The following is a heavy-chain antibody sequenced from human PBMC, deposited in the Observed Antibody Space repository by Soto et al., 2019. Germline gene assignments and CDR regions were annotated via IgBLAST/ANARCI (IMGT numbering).Heavy chain of an antibody. CDR2: INPSGGST. D-gene: IGHD3-3*01. CDR1: GYTFTSYY. V-gene: IGHV1-46*01. J-gene: IGHJ6*02. CDR3: ARDLRGTIFGVVKYYYYGMDV. Sequence: ASVKVSCKASGYTFTSYYIHWVRQAPGQGLEWMGIINPSGGSTSYAQKFQGRVTMTRDTSTSTVYTELSSLRSEDTAVYYCARDLRGTIFGVVKYYYYGMDVWGQGTTVTVSS.